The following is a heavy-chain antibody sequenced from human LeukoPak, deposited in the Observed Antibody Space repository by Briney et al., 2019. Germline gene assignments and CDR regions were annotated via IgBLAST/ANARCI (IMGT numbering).Heavy chain of an antibody. J-gene: IGHJ4*02. CDR3: ARVSGSYRYFDY. CDR1: GFTFSSYA. Sequence: GGSLRLSCAASGFTFSSYAMHWVRQAPGKGLEWVAVISYDGSNKYYADSVKGRFTISRDNSKNTLYLHMNSLRAEDTAVYYCARVSGSYRYFDYWGQGTLVTVSS. V-gene: IGHV3-30-3*01. D-gene: IGHD1-26*01. CDR2: ISYDGSNK.